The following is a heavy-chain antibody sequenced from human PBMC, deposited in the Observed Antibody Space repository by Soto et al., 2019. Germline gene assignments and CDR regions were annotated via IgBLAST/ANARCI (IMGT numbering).Heavy chain of an antibody. CDR1: GGSISSGGYY. J-gene: IGHJ4*02. CDR3: ARGRKGYSYGEIGYYFDY. V-gene: IGHV4-31*03. D-gene: IGHD5-18*01. Sequence: SETLSLTCTVSGGSISSGGYYWSWIRQHPGKGQEWIGYIYYSGSTYYNTSLKSRVTISVDTSKNQFSLKLSSVTAADTAVYYCARGRKGYSYGEIGYYFDYWGQGTLVTVSS. CDR2: IYYSGST.